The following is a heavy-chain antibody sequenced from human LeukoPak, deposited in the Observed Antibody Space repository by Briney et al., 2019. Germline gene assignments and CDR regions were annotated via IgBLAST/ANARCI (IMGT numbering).Heavy chain of an antibody. CDR3: AKDGSFFVTSCCYDAFDI. Sequence: GGSLTLSCAASGFTFSNYWMNWVRQAPGKGLEWVSAISGSGGSTYYADSVKGRFTISRDNSKNTLYLQMNSLRAEDTAVYYCAKDGSFFVTSCCYDAFDIWGQGTMVTVSS. CDR2: ISGSGGST. J-gene: IGHJ3*02. D-gene: IGHD2-2*01. CDR1: GFTFSNYW. V-gene: IGHV3-23*01.